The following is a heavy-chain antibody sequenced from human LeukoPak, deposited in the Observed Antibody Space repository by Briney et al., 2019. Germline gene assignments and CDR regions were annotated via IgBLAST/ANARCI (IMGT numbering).Heavy chain of an antibody. V-gene: IGHV3-48*01. J-gene: IGHJ4*02. CDR3: ARSGAFDAHNC. CDR2: FSGSSSSR. CDR1: GFDFNTYS. Sequence: GGSLRLSCAASGFDFNTYSMNWVRQAPGKGLEWVSYFSGSSSSRYYADSVKGRFTISRDNAKNSLYLQMNSLRVDDTAVYYCARSGAFDAHNCWGQGTLVTVSS. D-gene: IGHD3-16*01.